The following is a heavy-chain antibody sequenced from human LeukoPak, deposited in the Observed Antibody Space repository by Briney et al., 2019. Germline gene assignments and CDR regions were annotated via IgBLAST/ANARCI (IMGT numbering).Heavy chain of an antibody. CDR2: INHSGST. CDR1: GGSFSGYY. CDR3: ARGTGWLQLGV. J-gene: IGHJ4*02. Sequence: SETLSLTCAVYGGSFSGYYWSWIRQPPGKGLEWIGEINHSGSTNYNPSLKSRVTISVDTSKNQFSLKLGSVTAADTAVYYCARGTGWLQLGVWGQGTLVTVSS. V-gene: IGHV4-34*01. D-gene: IGHD5-24*01.